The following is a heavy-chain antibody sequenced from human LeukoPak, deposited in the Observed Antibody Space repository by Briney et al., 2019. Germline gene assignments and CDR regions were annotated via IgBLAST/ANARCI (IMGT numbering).Heavy chain of an antibody. V-gene: IGHV4-34*01. D-gene: IGHD6-13*01. CDR2: INHSGST. CDR3: ARLIAAAGTDY. CDR1: GGSFSGYY. J-gene: IGHJ4*02. Sequence: SETLSLTCAVYGGSFSGYYWSWIRQPPGKGLEWIGEINHSGSTNYNPSLKSRVTISVDTSKNQFSLKLSSVTAADTAVYYCARLIAAAGTDYWGQGTPVTVSS.